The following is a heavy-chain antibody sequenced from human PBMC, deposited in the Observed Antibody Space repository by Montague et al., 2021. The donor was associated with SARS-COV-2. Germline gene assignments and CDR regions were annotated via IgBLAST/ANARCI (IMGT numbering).Heavy chain of an antibody. CDR1: GFSLSSSGMC. D-gene: IGHD3-9*01. J-gene: IGHJ4*02. V-gene: IGHV2-70*01. CDR2: IDWDDDK. Sequence: PALVKPTQTLTLTCTFSGFSLSSSGMCVSWIRQPPGKALEWLALIDWDDDKYYSTSLQTRLTISKDTSKNQVVLTMNNMDPVDTATYYCARIRDYDIMTGSYSGFDYWGQGTLVSVSS. CDR3: ARIRDYDIMTGSYSGFDY.